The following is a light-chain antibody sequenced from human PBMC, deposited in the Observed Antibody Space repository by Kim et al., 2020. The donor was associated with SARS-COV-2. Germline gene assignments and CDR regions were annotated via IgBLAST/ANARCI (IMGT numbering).Light chain of an antibody. V-gene: IGLV1-40*01. CDR2: GDA. CDR3: QSYDNSLSGPI. J-gene: IGLJ2*01. Sequence: SVLTQPPSVSGAPGQRVTISCTGSSSNIGAGFGVHWYQQLPGTAPKLLIHGDANRPSGVPDRFSGSKSGTSASLAITGLQAEDEADYYCQSYDNSLSGPIFGGGTQLTVL. CDR1: SSNIGAGFG.